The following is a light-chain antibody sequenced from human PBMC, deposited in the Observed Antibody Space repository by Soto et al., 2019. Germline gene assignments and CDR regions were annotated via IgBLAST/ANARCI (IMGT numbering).Light chain of an antibody. CDR3: QQYDKWPGT. Sequence: DIVMTQSPATLSVSPGDSATLSCRASQSISTHLAWFQQKPGQAPRLLIYGASARATGIPARFSGSGSGTEFTVTISSLQSEDSAVYYGQQYDKWPGTFGQGTKVDIK. V-gene: IGKV3-15*01. J-gene: IGKJ1*01. CDR2: GAS. CDR1: QSISTH.